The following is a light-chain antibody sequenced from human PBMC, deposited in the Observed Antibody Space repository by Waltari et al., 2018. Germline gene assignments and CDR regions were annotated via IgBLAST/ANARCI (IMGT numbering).Light chain of an antibody. CDR1: QSISRY. CDR3: QHHFRLPAT. J-gene: IGKJ1*01. CDR2: GAS. V-gene: IGKV3-20*01. Sequence: IMLTQSPGTLSLSPGERATLSCRASQSISRYLAWYQQKPGQAPRPLIYGASTRATGSPDRFSGSGSGTDFSLTISGLEPEDSAVYYCQHHFRLPATFGQGTKVEIK.